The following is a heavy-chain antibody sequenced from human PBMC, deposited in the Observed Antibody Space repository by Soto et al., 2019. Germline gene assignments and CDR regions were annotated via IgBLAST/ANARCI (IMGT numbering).Heavy chain of an antibody. CDR1: GFTFSSYG. V-gene: IGHV3-30*18. D-gene: IGHD5-18*01. Sequence: GGSLRLSCAASGFTFSSYGMHWVRQAPGKGLEWVAVISYDGSNKYYADSVKGRFTISRDNSKNTLYLQMNSLRAEDTAVYYCAKVGRRWIQLWLDGDYWGQGTLVTVSS. CDR3: AKVGRRWIQLWLDGDY. CDR2: ISYDGSNK. J-gene: IGHJ4*02.